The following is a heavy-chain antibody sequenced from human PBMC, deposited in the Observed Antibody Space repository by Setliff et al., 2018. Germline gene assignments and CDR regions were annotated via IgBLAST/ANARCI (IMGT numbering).Heavy chain of an antibody. CDR1: GGSISSGSDY. V-gene: IGHV4-61*09. J-gene: IGHJ6*03. CDR3: ARAIGGWYSAFYYYMDV. D-gene: IGHD6-19*01. Sequence: PSETLSLTCSVSGGSISSGSDYWTWIRQPAGKGLEWIGHIYTSGSTNYNPSLKSRVTISVDTSKNQFSLKFSSVTAADTAVYYCARAIGGWYSAFYYYMDVWGRGTTVAVSS. CDR2: IYTSGST.